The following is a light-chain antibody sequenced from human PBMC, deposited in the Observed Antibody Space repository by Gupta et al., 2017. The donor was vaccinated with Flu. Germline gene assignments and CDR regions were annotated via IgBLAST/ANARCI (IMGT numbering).Light chain of an antibody. J-gene: IGLJ1*01. V-gene: IGLV3-21*02. CDR1: NIGSKS. CDR3: QVWDSSSDLLYV. Sequence: SYVLTQPPSVSVAPGQTARITCGGNNIGSKSVHWYQQKPGQAPVRVVYDDGDRPSGIPDRFSGANSGNTATLNISRVEAGDEADYYCQVWDSSSDLLYVFGTGTKVTVL. CDR2: DDG.